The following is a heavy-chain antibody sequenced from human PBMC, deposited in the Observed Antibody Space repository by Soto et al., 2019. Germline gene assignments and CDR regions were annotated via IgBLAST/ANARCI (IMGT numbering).Heavy chain of an antibody. D-gene: IGHD2-2*01. CDR3: VRDAPYAQGRWLNLDF. V-gene: IGHV3-48*03. CDR2: ISHTGTSI. J-gene: IGHJ4*02. Sequence: EVQLVESGGDLVRPGGSLRISCTASGFALNTYDMNWVRQAPGKGLEWISYISHTGTSIDHAVSVRGRFTISRDNTENSVYLQMNSLRTEDTAVYYCVRDAPYAQGRWLNLDFWGQGTLVTVSS. CDR1: GFALNTYD.